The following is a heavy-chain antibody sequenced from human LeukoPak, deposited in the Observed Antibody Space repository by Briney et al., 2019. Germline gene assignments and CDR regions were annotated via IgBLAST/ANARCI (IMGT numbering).Heavy chain of an antibody. Sequence: GGSLRLSCAASGFTFSSYAMSWVRQAPGKGLEWVSAISGSGGSTYYADSVKGRFTISRDNSKNTLYLQMNSLRDEDTAVYYCAKGQGGYPPSYGMDVWGQGTTVTVSS. CDR2: ISGSGGST. CDR1: GFTFSSYA. CDR3: AKGQGGYPPSYGMDV. V-gene: IGHV3-23*01. D-gene: IGHD3-22*01. J-gene: IGHJ6*02.